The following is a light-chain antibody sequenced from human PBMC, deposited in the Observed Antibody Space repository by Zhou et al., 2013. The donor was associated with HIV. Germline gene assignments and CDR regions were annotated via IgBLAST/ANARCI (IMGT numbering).Light chain of an antibody. V-gene: IGKV1-5*01. CDR3: LQHNSYPWT. CDR2: AAS. J-gene: IGKJ1*01. Sequence: DIQMTQSPSTLSASVEDRVTITCRASQSIGTWLAWYQQKPGKAPKLLIYAASSLQSGVPSRFSGSGSGTEFTLTISSLQPEDFATYYCLQHNSYPWTFGQGTEVEIK. CDR1: QSIGTW.